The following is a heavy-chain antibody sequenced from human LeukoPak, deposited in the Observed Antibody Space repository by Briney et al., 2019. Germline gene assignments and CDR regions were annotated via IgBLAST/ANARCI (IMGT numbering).Heavy chain of an antibody. CDR2: IYHSGST. J-gene: IGHJ1*01. Sequence: PSGTLSLTCAVSGGSISSSNWWSWVRQPPGKGLEWIGEIYHSGSTNYNPSLKSRVTISVDKSKNQFSLKLSSVTAADTAVYYCAREPPYYYGSGSYGKYFQHWGQGTLVTVSS. CDR3: AREPPYYYGSGSYGKYFQH. D-gene: IGHD3-10*01. CDR1: GGSISSSNW. V-gene: IGHV4-4*02.